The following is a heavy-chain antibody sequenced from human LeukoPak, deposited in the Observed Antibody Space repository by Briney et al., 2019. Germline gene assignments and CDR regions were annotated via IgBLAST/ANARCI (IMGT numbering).Heavy chain of an antibody. CDR2: IGAAGSHI. Sequence: GGSLRLSCAASGFTFSAYSMNWVRQAPGEGLERVSSIGAAGSHIYYADSMKGRFTISRDNAKSSLFLQMNSLRAEDTGIYYCVRVGSGATRADTLDLWGQGTMVTVSS. CDR3: VRVGSGATRADTLDL. CDR1: GFTFSAYS. V-gene: IGHV3-21*01. D-gene: IGHD6-19*01. J-gene: IGHJ3*01.